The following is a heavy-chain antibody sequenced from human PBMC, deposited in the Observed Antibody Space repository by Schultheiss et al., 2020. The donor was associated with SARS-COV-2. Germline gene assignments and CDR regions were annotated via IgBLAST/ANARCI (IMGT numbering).Heavy chain of an antibody. J-gene: IGHJ4*02. Sequence: SETLSLTCAVYGGSFSGYYWSWIRQPPGKGLEWIGEINHSGSTNYNPSLKSRVTISVDTSKNQFSLKLSSVTAADTAVYYCARGGCTNGVCYLFDYWGQGTLVTVSS. CDR2: INHSGST. CDR1: GGSFSGYY. D-gene: IGHD2-8*01. CDR3: ARGGCTNGVCYLFDY. V-gene: IGHV4-34*01.